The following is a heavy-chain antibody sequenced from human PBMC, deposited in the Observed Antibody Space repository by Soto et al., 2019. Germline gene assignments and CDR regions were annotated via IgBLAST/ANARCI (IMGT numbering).Heavy chain of an antibody. V-gene: IGHV3-48*01. CDR1: GFTFSSYS. Sequence: EVQLVESGGGLVQPGGSLRLSCAASGFTFSSYSMNWVRQAPGKGLEWVSYISSSSSTIYYADSVKGRFTISRDNAKNSLYLQMNSLRAEDTAVYYCARDVPRYNWNYGGAFDIWGQGTMVTVSS. CDR2: ISSSSSTI. CDR3: ARDVPRYNWNYGGAFDI. J-gene: IGHJ3*02. D-gene: IGHD1-7*01.